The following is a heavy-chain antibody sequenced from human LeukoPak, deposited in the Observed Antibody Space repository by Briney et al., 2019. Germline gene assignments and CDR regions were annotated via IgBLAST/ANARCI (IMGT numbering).Heavy chain of an antibody. Sequence: SETLSLTCTVSGGSISSYYWSWIRQPPGKGLEWIGCIYTSGSTNYNPSLKSRVTISVDTSKNQFSLKLSSVTAADTAVYYCARHISEWELEGYNWFDPWGQGTLVTVSS. V-gene: IGHV4-4*09. CDR1: GGSISSYY. CDR2: IYTSGST. J-gene: IGHJ5*02. CDR3: ARHISEWELEGYNWFDP. D-gene: IGHD1-26*01.